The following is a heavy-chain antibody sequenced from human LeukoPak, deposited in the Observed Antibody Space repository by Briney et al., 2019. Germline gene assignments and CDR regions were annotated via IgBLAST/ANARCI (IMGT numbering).Heavy chain of an antibody. V-gene: IGHV3-66*01. J-gene: IGHJ4*02. CDR1: GFTVSDNY. CDR3: GSSNLLTGYYFLNF. CDR2: IYAASGT. Sequence: GGSLRLSCAASGFTVSDNYMTWVRQAPGKGLEWVSLIYAASGTYFADSVRGRFTISRDNSKNTVYLQMNNLGVDDTAVYYCGSSNLLTGYYFLNFWGQGTLVTVSS. D-gene: IGHD3-9*01.